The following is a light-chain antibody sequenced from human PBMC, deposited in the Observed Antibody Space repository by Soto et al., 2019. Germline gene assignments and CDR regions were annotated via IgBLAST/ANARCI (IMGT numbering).Light chain of an antibody. Sequence: QSALTQAASVSGSPGQSITISCTGTSSDVGAYTFVSWYQQHPDKVPKLMIFDVSRRPSGVSDRFSGSKSGNTASLTISGLQPEDEADYYCSSYTSSSTHVFGSGTKVTV. V-gene: IGLV2-14*03. CDR2: DVS. CDR1: SSDVGAYTF. CDR3: SSYTSSSTHV. J-gene: IGLJ1*01.